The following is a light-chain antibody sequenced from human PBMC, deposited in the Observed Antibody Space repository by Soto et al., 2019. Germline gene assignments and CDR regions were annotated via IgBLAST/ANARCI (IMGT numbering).Light chain of an antibody. CDR1: SSNIGNNY. V-gene: IGLV1-47*01. J-gene: IGLJ2*01. Sequence: QPVLTQSPSASGTPGQRVTISCSGSSSNIGNNYVYWYQQFPGTAPKLLIYRSNQRPSGVPDRFSGSKSGTSASLAISGLRSEDEADYYCTAWDDTLSGVIFGGGTQLTVL. CDR3: TAWDDTLSGVI. CDR2: RSN.